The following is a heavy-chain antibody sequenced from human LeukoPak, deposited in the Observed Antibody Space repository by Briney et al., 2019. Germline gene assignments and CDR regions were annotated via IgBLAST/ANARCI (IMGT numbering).Heavy chain of an antibody. CDR2: IYYSGST. Sequence: SETLSLTCSISRGSISSYYWSWIRRPPGKGLEWIGYIYYSGSTNYNPSLKSRVTISVDTSKNQFSLKLSSVTAADTAVYYCARRSTGGRVFDIWGQGTMVTVS. CDR1: RGSISSYY. D-gene: IGHD1-14*01. V-gene: IGHV4-59*01. J-gene: IGHJ3*02. CDR3: ARRSTGGRVFDI.